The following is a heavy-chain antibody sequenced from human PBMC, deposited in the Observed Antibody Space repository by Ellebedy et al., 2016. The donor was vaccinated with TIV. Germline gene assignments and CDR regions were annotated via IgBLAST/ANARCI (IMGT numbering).Heavy chain of an antibody. Sequence: AASVKVSCKASGYTFTTYNINWVRQSTGQGLEWMGWVNPNSGDTDYAQKVRDRVTMTRDTSTNTAYLELNSLRSEDTAVYYCAREDAFDIWGQGTMVTVSS. V-gene: IGHV1-8*01. J-gene: IGHJ3*02. CDR1: GYTFTTYN. CDR3: AREDAFDI. CDR2: VNPNSGDT.